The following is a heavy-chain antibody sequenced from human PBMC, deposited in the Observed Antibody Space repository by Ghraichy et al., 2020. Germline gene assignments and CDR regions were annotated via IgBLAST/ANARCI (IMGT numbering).Heavy chain of an antibody. CDR3: ARTGRGGGTFLRY. V-gene: IGHV4-34*01. J-gene: IGHJ4*02. CDR1: GGSFSGYY. D-gene: IGHD3-10*01. CDR2: INHSGST. Sequence: SETLSLTCAVYGGSFSGYYWSWIRQPPGKGLEWIGEINHSGSTNYNPSLKSRVTISVDTSKNQFSLKLSSVTAAYTAVYYCARTGRGGGTFLRYWGQGTLVTVSS.